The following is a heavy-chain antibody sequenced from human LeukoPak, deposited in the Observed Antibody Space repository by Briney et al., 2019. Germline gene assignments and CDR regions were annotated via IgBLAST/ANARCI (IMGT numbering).Heavy chain of an antibody. Sequence: PSETLSLTCTVSGGSISSYYWSWIRQPPGKGLEWIGYIYHSGSTNYNPSLKSRVTISVDTSKNQFSLKLSSVTAADTAVYYCARDVGEYCSSTNCYASNYWGQGTLVTVSS. D-gene: IGHD2-2*01. CDR2: IYHSGST. V-gene: IGHV4-59*12. CDR1: GGSISSYY. CDR3: ARDVGEYCSSTNCYASNY. J-gene: IGHJ4*02.